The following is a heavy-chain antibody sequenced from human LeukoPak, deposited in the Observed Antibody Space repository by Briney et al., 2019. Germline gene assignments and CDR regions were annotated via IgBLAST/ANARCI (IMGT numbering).Heavy chain of an antibody. CDR2: MYYSGSI. Sequence: SETLSLTCSVSGGSISSSSYYWGWVRQPPGKGLEWIANMYYSGSIYYNPSLKSRVTISVDMSKNQVSLNLRSVTAADAAVYYCARARDGSGNYYVYWGQGTLVTVSS. CDR3: ARARDGSGNYYVY. D-gene: IGHD3-10*01. V-gene: IGHV4-39*01. CDR1: GGSISSSSYY. J-gene: IGHJ4*02.